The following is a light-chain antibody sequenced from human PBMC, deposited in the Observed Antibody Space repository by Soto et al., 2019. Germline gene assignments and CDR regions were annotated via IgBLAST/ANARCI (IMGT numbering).Light chain of an antibody. V-gene: IGKV1-9*01. CDR2: AAS. CDR1: QGISSY. Sequence: IRLTQSPSSLSASIGDRVTITCRASQGISSYLAWYQQKPGKAPKLLIYAASTLQRGVPSRFSGSGSGTDFTLTISSLQSEDFATYYCQQRNSYPPTFGQGTKLEIK. CDR3: QQRNSYPPT. J-gene: IGKJ2*01.